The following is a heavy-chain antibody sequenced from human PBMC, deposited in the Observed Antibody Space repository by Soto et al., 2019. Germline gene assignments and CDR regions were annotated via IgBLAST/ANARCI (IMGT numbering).Heavy chain of an antibody. J-gene: IGHJ5*02. CDR3: VRDGTKTLRDWFDP. V-gene: IGHV4-4*07. CDR2: IYATGTT. CDR1: GASISGFY. Sequence: QVQLQESGPGLVKPSETLSLTCTVSGASISGFYWSWIRKSAGKGLEWIGRIYATGTTDYNPSLKSRDMMSVDTSKKQFSLKLRSVTAADTAVYYCVRDGTKTLRDWFDPWGQGISVTVSS. D-gene: IGHD1-1*01.